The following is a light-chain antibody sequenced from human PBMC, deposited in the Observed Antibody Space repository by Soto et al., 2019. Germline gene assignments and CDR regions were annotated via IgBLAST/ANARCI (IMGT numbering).Light chain of an antibody. Sequence: EIEMTQSPSTLSASVGDRVTISCRTSQSISSWLAWYQQKPGKAPKLLIYKASTLKSGVPSRFSGSGSGTEFTLTISSLQPDDFATYYCQHYISYSGAFGQGTKVDI. CDR3: QHYISYSGA. V-gene: IGKV1-5*03. CDR2: KAS. CDR1: QSISSW. J-gene: IGKJ1*01.